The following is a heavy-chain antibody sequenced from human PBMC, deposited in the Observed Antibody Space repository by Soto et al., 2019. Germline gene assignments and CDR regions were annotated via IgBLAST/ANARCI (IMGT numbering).Heavy chain of an antibody. CDR1: GGSISSGGYY. J-gene: IGHJ3*02. CDR3: AIYSGYDMGAFDI. Sequence: SDTLSLTCTVSGGSISSGGYYWSWIRQHPGKGLEWIGYIYYSGSTYYNPSLKSRVTISVDTSKNQFSLKLSSVTAADTAVYYCAIYSGYDMGAFDIWGKGTMVTVSS. V-gene: IGHV4-31*03. CDR2: IYYSGST. D-gene: IGHD5-12*01.